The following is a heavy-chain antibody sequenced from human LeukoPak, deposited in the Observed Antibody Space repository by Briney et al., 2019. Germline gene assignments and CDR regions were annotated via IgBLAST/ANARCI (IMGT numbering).Heavy chain of an antibody. D-gene: IGHD6-13*01. CDR2: IRYDGSNK. J-gene: IGHJ3*02. CDR1: GFTFSSYG. Sequence: GGSLRLSCAASGFTFSSYGMHWVRQAPGKGLEWVAFIRYDGSNKYYADSVKGRFTISRDNSKNTLYLQMNSLRAEDTAVYYCAKAVSSSWSDAFDIWGQGTMVTVSS. V-gene: IGHV3-30*02. CDR3: AKAVSSSWSDAFDI.